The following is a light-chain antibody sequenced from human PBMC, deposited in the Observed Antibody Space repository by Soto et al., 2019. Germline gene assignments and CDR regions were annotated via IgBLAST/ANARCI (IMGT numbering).Light chain of an antibody. V-gene: IGLV1-44*01. J-gene: IGLJ3*02. Sequence: QSVLTQPPSASGTSGQRVTISSSGSSSNIGRHAVKWYQQVPGTAPKLLIYNNNQRPSGVPDRFSGSKSGTSASLAISGLQSEDEADYYCAVWDDSLNGPVCGGGTQLTVL. CDR3: AVWDDSLNGPV. CDR1: SSNIGRHA. CDR2: NNN.